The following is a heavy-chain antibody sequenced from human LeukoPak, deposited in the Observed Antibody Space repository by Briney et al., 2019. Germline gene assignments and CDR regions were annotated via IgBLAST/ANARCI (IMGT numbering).Heavy chain of an antibody. CDR1: GGSISSYY. CDR2: IYTSGST. J-gene: IGHJ6*02. Sequence: SETLSLTCTVSGGSISSYYWSWIRQPAGKGLEWIGRIYTSGSTNYNPSLKSRVTMSVDTSKNQFSLKLSSVTAADTAVYYCARDSYSSDCSGGSCYSYYYHGMDVWGQGTTVTVSS. V-gene: IGHV4-4*07. CDR3: ARDSYSSDCSGGSCYSYYYHGMDV. D-gene: IGHD2-15*01.